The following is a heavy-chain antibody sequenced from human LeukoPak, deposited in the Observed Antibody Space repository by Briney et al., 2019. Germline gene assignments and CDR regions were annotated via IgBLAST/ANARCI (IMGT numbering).Heavy chain of an antibody. CDR1: GASISTTYYY. Sequence: SETLSLTCTVAGASISTTYYYWGWIRQSPGKGLEWLGSIYYSGTTYHNPSLKGRVTISIDTSKSQFSLKLSSVTAADTAVYYCARGGGYYYYMDVWGKGTTVTISS. CDR3: ARGGGYYYYMDV. J-gene: IGHJ6*03. CDR2: IYYSGTT. V-gene: IGHV4-39*07.